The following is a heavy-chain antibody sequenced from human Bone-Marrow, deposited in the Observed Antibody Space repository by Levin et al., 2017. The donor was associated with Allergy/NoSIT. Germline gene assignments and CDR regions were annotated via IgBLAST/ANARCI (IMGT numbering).Heavy chain of an antibody. CDR2: IYDTGST. V-gene: IGHV4-59*11. CDR3: ARTNYEYFQY. J-gene: IGHJ1*01. Sequence: ASETLSLTCIVSGGSIRNHYWSWIRQPPGKGLEWIGYIYDTGSTTYNSSLRSRVTISTDPSKNQVSLKLRSVTAADTAVYYCARTNYEYFQYWGQGTLVIVSS. D-gene: IGHD1-7*01. CDR1: GGSIRNHY.